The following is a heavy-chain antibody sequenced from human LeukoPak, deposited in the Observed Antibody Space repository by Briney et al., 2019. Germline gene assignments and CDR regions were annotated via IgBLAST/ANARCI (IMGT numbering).Heavy chain of an antibody. Sequence: SETLSLTCAVSSYSISSGYYWGWIRQPPGKGLEWIGIIYLSGSTYYSPSLKSRVTISVDTSKNQFSLRLSSVTAADTAIYYCARISPGAFDIWGQGTMVTVSS. CDR1: SYSISSGYY. D-gene: IGHD2-15*01. V-gene: IGHV4-38-2*01. CDR3: ARISPGAFDI. CDR2: IYLSGST. J-gene: IGHJ3*02.